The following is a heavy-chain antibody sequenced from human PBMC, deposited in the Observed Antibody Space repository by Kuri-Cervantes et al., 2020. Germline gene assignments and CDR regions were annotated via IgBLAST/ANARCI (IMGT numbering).Heavy chain of an antibody. D-gene: IGHD4-17*01. CDR1: GFTFSSYA. V-gene: IGHV3-30-3*01. J-gene: IGHJ6*02. CDR3: ASDYGDYGAKTQLNLYYYYYDMDV. Sequence: GESLKISCAASGFTFSSYAMHWVRQAPGKGLEWVAVISYDGSNKYYADSVKGRFTISRDNSKNTLYLQMNSLRAEDTAVYYCASDYGDYGAKTQLNLYYYYYDMDVWGQGTTVTVSS. CDR2: ISYDGSNK.